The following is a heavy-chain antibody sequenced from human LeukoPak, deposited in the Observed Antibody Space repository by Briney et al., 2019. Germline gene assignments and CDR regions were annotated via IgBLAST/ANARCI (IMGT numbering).Heavy chain of an antibody. Sequence: GGSLRLSCAASGFTFSSIWMSWVRQASGKGLEWVANIKHDGSETNYVDSVKGRFSISRDNAKNSLHLQMNSLRVEDTAVYYCAKNGGPHGMDVWGLGTTVTVSS. CDR3: AKNGGPHGMDV. V-gene: IGHV3-7*02. J-gene: IGHJ6*02. CDR2: IKHDGSET. CDR1: GFTFSSIW. D-gene: IGHD3-16*01.